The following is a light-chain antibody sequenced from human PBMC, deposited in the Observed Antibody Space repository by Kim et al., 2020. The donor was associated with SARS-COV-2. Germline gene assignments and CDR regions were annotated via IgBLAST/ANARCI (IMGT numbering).Light chain of an antibody. CDR3: SSYSSGGSHYV. Sequence: SITISCTGTSSDVGAYDYGAWYQQHLGQAPKLIIYGVSHRPSGVSARFSASRSGSTASLTISGLQAGDEADYYCSSYSSGGSHYVFGSGTKVTVL. V-gene: IGLV2-14*03. J-gene: IGLJ1*01. CDR2: GVS. CDR1: SSDVGAYDY.